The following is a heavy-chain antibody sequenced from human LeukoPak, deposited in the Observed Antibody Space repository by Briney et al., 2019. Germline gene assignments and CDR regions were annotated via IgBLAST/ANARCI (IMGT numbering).Heavy chain of an antibody. Sequence: GESLKISSKASGCGFNSYSDSWVRQMPGKGLEWMGRIDPSDSYTNYSPSFQGHVTISVDKTISTAYLHWSSLKASDTAIYFCASHFASDIINYYGIVISGQRTTVTVSS. J-gene: IGHJ6*02. CDR3: ASHFASDIINYYGIVI. CDR2: IDPSDSYT. CDR1: GCGFNSYS. D-gene: IGHD3-3*02. V-gene: IGHV5-10-1*01.